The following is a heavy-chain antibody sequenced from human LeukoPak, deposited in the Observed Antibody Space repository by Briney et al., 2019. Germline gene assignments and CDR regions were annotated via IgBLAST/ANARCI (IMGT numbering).Heavy chain of an antibody. V-gene: IGHV3-23*01. CDR3: AKGQITMIVEFMDY. CDR2: ISGSGGST. D-gene: IGHD3-22*01. J-gene: IGHJ4*02. Sequence: GGSLRLSCAASGFTFSGYAMSWVRQAPGKGLEWVSAISGSGGSTYYADSVKGRFTISRDNSKNTLYLQMNSLRAEDTAVYYCAKGQITMIVEFMDYWGQGTLVTVSS. CDR1: GFTFSGYA.